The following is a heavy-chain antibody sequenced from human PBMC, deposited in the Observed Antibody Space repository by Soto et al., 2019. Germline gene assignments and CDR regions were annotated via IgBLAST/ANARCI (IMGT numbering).Heavy chain of an antibody. CDR1: GGSITRNNHY. Sequence: QLQLQESGPGLVKPSETLSLTCTVSGGSITRNNHYWGWIRQSPGKGLEWIGSILYSGSINYNPSLMSRVTISVEPSKNQFSLKMSSVPAADTAVYYCARLGSSGWYQGSYFDYWGQGTLVTVSS. CDR3: ARLGSSGWYQGSYFDY. CDR2: ILYSGSI. V-gene: IGHV4-39*01. D-gene: IGHD6-19*01. J-gene: IGHJ4*02.